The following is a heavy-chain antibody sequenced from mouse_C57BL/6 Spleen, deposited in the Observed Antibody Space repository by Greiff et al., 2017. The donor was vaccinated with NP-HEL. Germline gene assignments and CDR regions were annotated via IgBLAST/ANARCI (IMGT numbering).Heavy chain of an antibody. V-gene: IGHV1-22*01. CDR1: GYTFTDYN. CDR3: ASPPSYYYGSSYVDY. Sequence: DVKLVESGPELVKPGASVKMSCKASGYTFTDYNMHWVKQSHGKSLEWIGYINPNNGGTSYNQKFKGKATLTVNKSSSTAYMELRSLTSEDSAVYYCASPPSYYYGSSYVDYWGQSTTLTVSS. CDR2: INPNNGGT. D-gene: IGHD1-1*01. J-gene: IGHJ2*01.